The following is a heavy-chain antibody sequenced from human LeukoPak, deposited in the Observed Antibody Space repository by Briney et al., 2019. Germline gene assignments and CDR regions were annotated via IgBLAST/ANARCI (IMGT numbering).Heavy chain of an antibody. CDR2: ISSSSSYI. CDR1: GFTFSSYW. D-gene: IGHD6-13*01. CDR3: ARETIAAAGKGFDP. V-gene: IGHV3-21*01. Sequence: GGSLRLSCAASGFTFSSYWMSWVRQAPGKGLEWVSSISSSSSYIYYADSVKGRFTISRDNAKKSLYLQMNSLRAEDTAVYYCARETIAAAGKGFDPWGQGTLVTVSS. J-gene: IGHJ5*02.